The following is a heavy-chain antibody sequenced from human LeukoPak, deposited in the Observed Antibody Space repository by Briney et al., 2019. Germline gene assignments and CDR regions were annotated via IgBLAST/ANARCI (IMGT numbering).Heavy chain of an antibody. CDR2: IYSGGST. D-gene: IGHD6-19*01. CDR3: ARVRIAVAGAEYFQH. CDR1: GFTFSSYA. Sequence: PGGSLRLSCAASGFTFSSYAMSWVRQAPGKGLEWVSVIYSGGSTYYADSVKGRFTISRDNSKNTLYLQMNSLRAEDTAVYYCARVRIAVAGAEYFQHWGQGTLVTVSS. J-gene: IGHJ1*01. V-gene: IGHV3-66*01.